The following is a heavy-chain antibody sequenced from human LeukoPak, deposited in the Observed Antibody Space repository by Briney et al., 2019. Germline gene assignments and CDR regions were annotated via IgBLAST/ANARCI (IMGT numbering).Heavy chain of an antibody. Sequence: GESLKISCKGSGYSFTSYWISWVRQMPGKGLEWMGRIDCSDSYTNYSPSFQGHVTISADKSISTAYLQWSSLKAPDTAMYYCARATADYETDFDYWGQGTLVTVSS. CDR1: GYSFTSYW. CDR3: ARATADYETDFDY. CDR2: IDCSDSYT. D-gene: IGHD4-17*01. V-gene: IGHV5-10-1*01. J-gene: IGHJ4*02.